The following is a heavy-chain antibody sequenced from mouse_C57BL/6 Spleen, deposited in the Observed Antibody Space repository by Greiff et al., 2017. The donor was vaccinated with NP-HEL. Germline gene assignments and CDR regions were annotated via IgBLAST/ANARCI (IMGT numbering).Heavy chain of an antibody. Sequence: EVMLVESEGGLVQPGSSMKLSCTASGFTFSDYYMAWVRQVPEKGLEWVANINYDGSSTYYLDSLKSRFIISRDNAKNILYLQMSSLKSKDTATYYCARERSYYDYDRDWFAYWGQGTLVTVSA. CDR2: INYDGSST. CDR1: GFTFSDYY. CDR3: ARERSYYDYDRDWFAY. D-gene: IGHD2-4*01. V-gene: IGHV5-16*01. J-gene: IGHJ3*01.